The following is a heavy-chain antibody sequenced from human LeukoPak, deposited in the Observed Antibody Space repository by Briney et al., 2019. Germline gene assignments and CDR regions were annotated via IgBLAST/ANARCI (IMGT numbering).Heavy chain of an antibody. CDR1: GFIFNNYA. D-gene: IGHD6-19*01. CDR2: ISWNSGSI. Sequence: QPGRSLRLSCAGSGFIFNNYAMHWVQQPPGKGLEWVSGISWNSGSIDYADSVKGRFTISRDNAKNSLYLQMNSLRVEDTAFYYCAKDNRRHYTSGPNPDSLHWGQGALVTVSS. V-gene: IGHV3-9*01. CDR3: AKDNRRHYTSGPNPDSLH. J-gene: IGHJ4*02.